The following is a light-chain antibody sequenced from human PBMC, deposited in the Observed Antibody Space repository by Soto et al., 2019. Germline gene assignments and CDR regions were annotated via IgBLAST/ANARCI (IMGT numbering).Light chain of an antibody. CDR3: LQGHNWPLP. CDR2: GAS. Sequence: EIVMTKSPATRSLSPGERAALSCRASQRITSKLAWYQQKPGQPHRLLIYGASTRATGVPARFSGSESGSEFTLTISGLHSEDFAVYYCLQGHNWPLPFCQWNLLEI. J-gene: IGKJ2*01. CDR1: QRITSK. V-gene: IGKV3-15*01.